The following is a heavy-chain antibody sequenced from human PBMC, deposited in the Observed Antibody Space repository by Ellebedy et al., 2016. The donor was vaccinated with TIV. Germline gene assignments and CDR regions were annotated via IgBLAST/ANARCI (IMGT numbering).Heavy chain of an antibody. CDR1: GVSISSSSDY. V-gene: IGHV4-39*07. CDR3: ARDSDGDYTSFDL. CDR2: VDYSGRA. Sequence: MPSETLSLTCSVSGVSISSSSDYWGWIRQQLGKGLEWIGSVDYSGRAYNNPSLKSRVTSSVDTSKNQFSLKLTSVTAADTAVYFCARDSDGDYTSFDLWGRGALVIVSS. D-gene: IGHD4-17*01. J-gene: IGHJ2*01.